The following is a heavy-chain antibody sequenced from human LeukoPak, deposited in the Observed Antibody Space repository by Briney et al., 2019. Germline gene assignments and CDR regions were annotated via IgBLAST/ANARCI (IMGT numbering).Heavy chain of an antibody. V-gene: IGHV3-74*03. CDR3: ARVKFSASALAH. D-gene: IGHD1-26*01. Sequence: GGSLRLSCEASGFPFSNYWMHWVRQTPGEGLVWVARINVNGKETTYADSVKGRFTISRDNVKNTVYLQMHSLRPGDTGVYYCARVKFSASALAHWGQGTLVTVSS. CDR1: GFPFSNYW. CDR2: INVNGKET. J-gene: IGHJ4*02.